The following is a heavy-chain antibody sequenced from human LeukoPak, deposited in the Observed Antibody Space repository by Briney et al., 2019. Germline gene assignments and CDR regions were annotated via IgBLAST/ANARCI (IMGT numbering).Heavy chain of an antibody. CDR3: AQQVGYCSSGSCYFTY. J-gene: IGHJ1*01. Sequence: PGGSLRLSCAASGFTFSTYTMYWVRHPPGKRLEWVSIIGNNGGGIHYADSVKGRFTISRDNFKNALYLQMNSLRVEDTAVYYCAQQVGYCSSGSCYFTYWGQGTLVTVSS. CDR1: GFTFSTYT. D-gene: IGHD2-15*01. V-gene: IGHV3-23*01. CDR2: IGNNGGGI.